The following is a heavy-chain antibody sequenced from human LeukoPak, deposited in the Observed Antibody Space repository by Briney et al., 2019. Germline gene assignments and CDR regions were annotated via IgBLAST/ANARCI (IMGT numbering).Heavy chain of an antibody. Sequence: PGGSLRLSCAASGFTFSSYGMHWVRQAPGKGLEWVAVIWYDGSNEYYADSVKGRFTISRDNSKNTLYLQMNSLRAEDTAVYYCARDGGRKYGSGSSSYYYYYGMDVWGQGTTVTVSS. V-gene: IGHV3-33*01. D-gene: IGHD3-10*01. CDR2: IWYDGSNE. CDR3: ARDGGRKYGSGSSSYYYYYGMDV. J-gene: IGHJ6*02. CDR1: GFTFSSYG.